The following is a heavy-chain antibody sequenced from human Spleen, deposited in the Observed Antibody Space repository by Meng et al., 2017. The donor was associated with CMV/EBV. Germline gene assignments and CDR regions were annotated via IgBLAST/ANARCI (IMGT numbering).Heavy chain of an antibody. CDR3: ARVPAAIGGDYYYYGMDV. V-gene: IGHV1-69*05. J-gene: IGHJ6*02. CDR2: IIPIFTTA. D-gene: IGHD2-2*01. Sequence: TFSSYAISWVRQAPGQGLEWMGVIIPIFTTANYAQKFQGRVTITTDESTSTAYMELNSLRSEDTAVYYCARVPAAIGGDYYYYGMDVWGQGTTVTVSS. CDR1: TFSSYA.